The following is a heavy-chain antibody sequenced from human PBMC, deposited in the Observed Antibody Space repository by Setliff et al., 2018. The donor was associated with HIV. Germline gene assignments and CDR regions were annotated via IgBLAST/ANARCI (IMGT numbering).Heavy chain of an antibody. CDR3: ARAHYNFWSGYSNWFDP. CDR1: GGSISSGGYY. D-gene: IGHD3-3*01. CDR2: IYYSGST. Sequence: PSETLSLTCTVSGGSISSGGYYWSWIRQHPGKGLEWIGYIYYSGSTNYNPSLKSRVTISVDTSKNQFSLKLSSVTAADTAVYYCARAHYNFWSGYSNWFDPWGQGTLVTVSS. V-gene: IGHV4-61*08. J-gene: IGHJ5*02.